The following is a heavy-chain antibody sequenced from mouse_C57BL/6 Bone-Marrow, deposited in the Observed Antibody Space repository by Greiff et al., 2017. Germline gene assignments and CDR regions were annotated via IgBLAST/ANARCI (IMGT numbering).Heavy chain of an antibody. CDR1: GYSITSGYY. D-gene: IGHD2-4*01. J-gene: IGHJ2*01. Sequence: ELGPGLVKPSQSLSLTCSVTGYSITSGYYWNWIRQFPGNKLEWMGYISYDGSNNYNPSLKNRIAITRDTSKNQLFLKLNSVTTEDPATYYCARAGGGYDYDYFDYWGQGTTLTVSS. CDR2: ISYDGSN. CDR3: ARAGGGYDYDYFDY. V-gene: IGHV3-6*01.